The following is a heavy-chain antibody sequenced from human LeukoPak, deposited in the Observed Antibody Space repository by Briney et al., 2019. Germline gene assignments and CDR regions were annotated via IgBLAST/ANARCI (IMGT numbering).Heavy chain of an antibody. D-gene: IGHD4-11*01. CDR2: VQHIGGET. Sequence: GGSLRLSCAGSGFTFSNSWMGWVRQAPGKGPEWVANVQHIGGETYYVDSVEGRFTISRDNAKNSVYLQMNSLGADDTAVYYCATYSILNAREFRYWGQGTLVTVTS. V-gene: IGHV3-7*01. J-gene: IGHJ1*01. CDR3: ATYSILNAREFRY. CDR1: GFTFSNSW.